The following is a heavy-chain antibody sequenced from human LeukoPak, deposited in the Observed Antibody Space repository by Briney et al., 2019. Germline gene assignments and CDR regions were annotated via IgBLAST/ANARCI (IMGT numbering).Heavy chain of an antibody. CDR3: ARDRSSGDWYWYIDL. CDR2: IYYSGST. D-gene: IGHD2-21*02. CDR1: GGSFSSGSYY. V-gene: IGHV4-61*01. J-gene: IGHJ2*01. Sequence: PSETLSLTCTVSGGSFSSGSYYWSWIRQPPGKGLEWIGYIYYSGSTNYNSSLESRVTISVDTSKNQFSLKLSSVAAADTAVYYCARDRSSGDWYWYIDLWGRGTLVTVS.